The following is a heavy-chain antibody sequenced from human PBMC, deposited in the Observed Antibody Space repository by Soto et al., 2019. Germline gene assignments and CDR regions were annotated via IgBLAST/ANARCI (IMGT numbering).Heavy chain of an antibody. V-gene: IGHV1-69*04. J-gene: IGHJ4*02. Sequence: QVHLVQSGAEVKKAGSSVKVSCKTSGGTISTYAISWVRQAPGQGLEWMGKIIPVLGVSDYAQKSQGRLTITADMSTATAYMELSSLRSEDTAVYYCARGGQQVVSFDYWGQGTLVSVSS. CDR3: ARGGQQVVSFDY. CDR1: GGTISTYA. CDR2: IIPVLGVS. D-gene: IGHD6-6*01.